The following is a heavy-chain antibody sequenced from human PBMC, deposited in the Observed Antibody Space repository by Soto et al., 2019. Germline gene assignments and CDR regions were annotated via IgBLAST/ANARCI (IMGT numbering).Heavy chain of an antibody. J-gene: IGHJ4*02. CDR2: ISSNGGST. CDR1: GFTFSSYA. Sequence: GGSLRLSCSASGFTFSSYAMHWVRQAPGKGLEYVSAISSNGGSTYYADSVKGRFTISRDNSKNTLYLQMSSLRAEDTAVYYCVKDTRPNYDFWSGYFGIDYWGQGTLVIVSS. CDR3: VKDTRPNYDFWSGYFGIDY. V-gene: IGHV3-64D*08. D-gene: IGHD3-3*01.